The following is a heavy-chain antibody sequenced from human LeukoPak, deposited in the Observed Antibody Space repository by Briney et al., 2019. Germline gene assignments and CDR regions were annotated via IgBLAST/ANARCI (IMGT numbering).Heavy chain of an antibody. CDR2: ISAYNGNT. CDR3: ARDLRPVLLWFGERIRDAFDI. V-gene: IGHV1-18*01. CDR1: GYTFTSYG. Sequence: ASVKVSCKASGYTFTSYGISWVRQAPGQGLEWMGWISAYNGNTNYAQKLQGRVTMTTDTSTSTAYMELRSLRSDDTAVYYCARDLRPVLLWFGERIRDAFDIWGQGTMVTVSS. D-gene: IGHD3-10*01. J-gene: IGHJ3*02.